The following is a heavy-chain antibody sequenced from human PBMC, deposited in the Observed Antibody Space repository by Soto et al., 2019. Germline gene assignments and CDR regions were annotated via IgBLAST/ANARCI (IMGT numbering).Heavy chain of an antibody. CDR1: QYNFTNYY. V-gene: IGHV1-2*04. CDR3: ARGDSTDCSNGVCSFFYNHDMDV. CDR2: INPKSGGT. Sequence: ASVKVSCKASQYNFTNYYIHWVRQAPGQGLEWLGRINPKSGGTSTAQKFQGWVTMTTDTSISTASMELTRLTSDDTAIYYCARGDSTDCSNGVCSFFYNHDMDVWGQGTTVTVSS. J-gene: IGHJ6*02. D-gene: IGHD2-8*01.